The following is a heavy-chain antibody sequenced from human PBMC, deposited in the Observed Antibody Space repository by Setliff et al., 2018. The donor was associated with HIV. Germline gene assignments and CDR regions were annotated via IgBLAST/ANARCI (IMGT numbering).Heavy chain of an antibody. J-gene: IGHJ4*02. CDR2: IFHTGST. CDR1: GYSVSSGYF. Sequence: SETLSLTCAVSGYSVSSGYFWGWIRQPPGKGLEWIGSIFHTGSTYYNPSLKSRVTISVDTSKNQFSLRLTSVTAADTAVYYCARVRDYGGNFFDYWGQGTLVTSPQ. V-gene: IGHV4-38-2*01. CDR3: ARVRDYGGNFFDY. D-gene: IGHD4-17*01.